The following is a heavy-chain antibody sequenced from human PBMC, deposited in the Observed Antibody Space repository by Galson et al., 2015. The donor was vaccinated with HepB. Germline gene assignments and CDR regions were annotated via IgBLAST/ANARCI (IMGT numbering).Heavy chain of an antibody. J-gene: IGHJ4*02. D-gene: IGHD4-17*01. CDR2: IKQDGSEK. V-gene: IGHV3-7*03. CDR3: ARIGDSLLSDFDY. Sequence: SLRLSCAASGFTFSSYWMSWVRQAPGKGLEWVANIKQDGSEKYYVDSVKGRFTISRDNAKNSLYLQMNSLRAEDTAVYYCARIGDSLLSDFDYWGQGTLVTVSS. CDR1: GFTFSSYW.